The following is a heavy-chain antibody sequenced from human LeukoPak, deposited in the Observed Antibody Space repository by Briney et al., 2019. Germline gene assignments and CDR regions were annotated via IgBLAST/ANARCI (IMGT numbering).Heavy chain of an antibody. Sequence: ASVKVSCKASGYTFTSYGISWVRQAPGQGLEWMGWMNPNSGNRGYAQKFQGRVTMTRDTSINTAYMELSSLRSEDTAVYYCARGLRFGELFPDNWGHGTLVTVSS. J-gene: IGHJ4*01. CDR2: MNPNSGNR. D-gene: IGHD3-10*01. V-gene: IGHV1-8*02. CDR3: ARGLRFGELFPDN. CDR1: GYTFTSYG.